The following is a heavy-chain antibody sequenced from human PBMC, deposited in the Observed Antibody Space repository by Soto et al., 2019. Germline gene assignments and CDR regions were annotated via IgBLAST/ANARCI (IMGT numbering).Heavy chain of an antibody. Sequence: QVQLQQSGPGLVKPSETLSLTCTVSGGSISSYYWSWIRQPPGKGLDWIGYIYYTEKTNYNPSLKSRVTISVDTSKNQFSLKLRSVTAADTSVYFCARARFQLLHPYYYGMDVWGQGTAVTVSS. V-gene: IGHV4-59*01. CDR2: IYYTEKT. D-gene: IGHD2-15*01. CDR1: GGSISSYY. CDR3: ARARFQLLHPYYYGMDV. J-gene: IGHJ6*02.